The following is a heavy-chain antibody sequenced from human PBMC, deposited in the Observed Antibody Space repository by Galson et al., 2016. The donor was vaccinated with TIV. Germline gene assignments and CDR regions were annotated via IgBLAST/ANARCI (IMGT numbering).Heavy chain of an antibody. D-gene: IGHD3-16*01. Sequence: PALVKPTQTLTLTCSFSGFSLGTSGMRVSWIRQPPGKALEWLARIDWDDDKFYSTSLKTRLTISKDPSKDQVVLTMTNIDPIDTATYYCARMTALGGVIDNWGQGTLVTVSS. CDR2: IDWDDDK. V-gene: IGHV2-70*04. CDR1: GFSLGTSGMR. CDR3: ARMTALGGVIDN. J-gene: IGHJ4*02.